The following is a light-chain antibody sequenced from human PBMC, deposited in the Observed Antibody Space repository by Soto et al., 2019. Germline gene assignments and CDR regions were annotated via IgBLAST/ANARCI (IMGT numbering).Light chain of an antibody. J-gene: IGLJ3*02. Sequence: QSALTQPPSASGSPGKSVTISCTGTSSDVGGYNSVAWYQQHPGKAPKLMIYEVTKRPSGVPDRFSGSKSGNTASLTVSGLQAEDEADYYCSSYAGSKSLVFGGGTKLTVL. CDR1: SSDVGGYNS. V-gene: IGLV2-8*01. CDR2: EVT. CDR3: SSYAGSKSLV.